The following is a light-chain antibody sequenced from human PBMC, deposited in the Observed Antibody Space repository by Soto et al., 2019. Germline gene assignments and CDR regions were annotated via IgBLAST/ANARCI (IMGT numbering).Light chain of an antibody. CDR3: QHADSFPLIT. CDR1: QSVSSSY. J-gene: IGKJ5*01. CDR2: GAS. V-gene: IGKV3D-7*01. Sequence: PGERVTLSCRASQSVSSSYLTWYQQKPGQAPRLLIYGASTRATGIPARFSGSGSGTDFTLTISSLQPEDFATYYCQHADSFPLITFGQGTRLEIK.